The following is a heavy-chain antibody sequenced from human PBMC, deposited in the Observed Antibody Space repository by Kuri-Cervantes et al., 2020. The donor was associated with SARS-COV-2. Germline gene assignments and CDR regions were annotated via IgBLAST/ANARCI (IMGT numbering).Heavy chain of an antibody. J-gene: IGHJ4*02. CDR3: ARIGELGIPDY. CDR2: ISSSSSTI. V-gene: IGHV3-48*04. Sequence: GGSLRLSCAASGFTFSSYSMNWVRQAPGKGLEWVSYISSSSSTIYYADSVKGRFTISRDNAKNSLYLQMNSLRAEDTAVYYCARIGELGIPDYWGQGTLVTVSS. CDR1: GFTFSSYS. D-gene: IGHD7-27*01.